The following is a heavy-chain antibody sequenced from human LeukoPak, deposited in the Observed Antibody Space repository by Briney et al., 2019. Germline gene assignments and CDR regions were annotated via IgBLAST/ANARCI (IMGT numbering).Heavy chain of an antibody. CDR1: GGSISSSSYY. V-gene: IGHV4-39*01. CDR3: ARLDTALPHY. Sequence: PSETLSLTCTVSGGSISSSSYYWGWIRQPPGKGLEWIGSIYYSGSTYYNPSLKSRVTISVDTSKNQFSLKLSSVTAADTAVYYCARLDTALPHYWGQGTLVTVSS. CDR2: IYYSGST. D-gene: IGHD5-18*01. J-gene: IGHJ4*02.